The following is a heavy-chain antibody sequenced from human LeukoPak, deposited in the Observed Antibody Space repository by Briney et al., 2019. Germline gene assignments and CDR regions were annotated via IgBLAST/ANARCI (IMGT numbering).Heavy chain of an antibody. CDR1: GFTFRNYW. J-gene: IGHJ6*02. Sequence: GGSLRLSCEASGFTFRNYWMIWVRQAPGKGPEWVANVNRDGSETYYLDSVKGRFTISKDNAENSLYLQMNSLRAEDTALYHCARNNGMDVWGQGTTVIVSS. CDR3: ARNNGMDV. V-gene: IGHV3-7*03. CDR2: VNRDGSET.